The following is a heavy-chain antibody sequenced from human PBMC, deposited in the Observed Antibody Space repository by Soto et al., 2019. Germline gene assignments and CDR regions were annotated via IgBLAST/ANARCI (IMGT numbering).Heavy chain of an antibody. Sequence: QVQLQESGPGLVKPSETLSLTCTVSGGSISSYYWSWVRQPPGKGLEWIGYIYYSGSTNYKPSLKSRVTKSVDTSKNQFSLKLSSVTAADTDVYYCARSECRLLYYYSGMDVCGQGTTVTVSS. CDR1: GGSISSYY. V-gene: IGHV4-59*01. J-gene: IGHJ6*02. CDR3: ARSECRLLYYYSGMDV. D-gene: IGHD1-26*01. CDR2: IYYSGST.